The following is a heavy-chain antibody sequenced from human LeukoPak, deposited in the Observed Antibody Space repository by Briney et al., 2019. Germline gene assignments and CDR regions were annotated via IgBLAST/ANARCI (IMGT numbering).Heavy chain of an antibody. CDR1: GYTLTELS. CDR3: ATSIVGADY. J-gene: IGHJ4*02. CDR2: FDPENGET. V-gene: IGHV1-24*01. D-gene: IGHD1-26*01. Sequence: GASVKVSCKVSGYTLTELSMHWVRQAPGKGLEWMGGFDPENGETIYAQKFQGRVTMTADTSTATAYMELSSLRSEDTAVYYCATSIVGADYWGQGTLVTVSS.